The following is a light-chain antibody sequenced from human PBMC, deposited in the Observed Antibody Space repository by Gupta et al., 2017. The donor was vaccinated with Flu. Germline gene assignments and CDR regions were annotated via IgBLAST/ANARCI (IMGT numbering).Light chain of an antibody. CDR1: SGSIASNY. CDR2: EDN. Sequence: NFILPQPPSVSESPGKTVTISCTRSSGSIASNYVQWYQQRPGSSPTTVIYEDNQRPSGVPDRFSGSIDSSANSASLTISGLKTEDEADYYCQSYDSSTPVVFGGGTKLTVL. CDR3: QSYDSSTPVV. V-gene: IGLV6-57*01. J-gene: IGLJ2*01.